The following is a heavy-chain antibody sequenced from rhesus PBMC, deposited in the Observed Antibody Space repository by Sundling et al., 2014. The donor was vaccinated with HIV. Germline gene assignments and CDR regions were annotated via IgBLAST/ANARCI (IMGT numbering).Heavy chain of an antibody. CDR2: IYGSSGSS. CDR3: ARDRMTTLAAFDY. CDR1: CGSISSKY. V-gene: IGHV4-147*01. D-gene: IGHD4-29*01. Sequence: QVQLQESGPGLVKASETLSLTCAVSCGSISSKYWSWIRQPPGKGLEWIGRIYGSSGSSSYNPSLTSRVTISTDTSKNQFSLKLSSVTAADTAVYYCARDRMTTLAAFDYWGQGVLVTVSS. J-gene: IGHJ4*01.